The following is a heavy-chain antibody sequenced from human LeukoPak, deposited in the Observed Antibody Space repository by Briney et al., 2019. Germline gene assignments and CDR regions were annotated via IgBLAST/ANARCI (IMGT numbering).Heavy chain of an antibody. V-gene: IGHV1-8*01. CDR3: ARVGATRRGVRRYYYGMDV. Sequence: ASVKVSCKASGYTFTSYDINWVRQATGQGLEWMGWMNPNSGNTGYAQKFQGRVIMTRNTSISTAYMELSSLRSEDTAVYYCARVGATRRGVRRYYYGMDVWGQGTTVTVSS. CDR1: GYTFTSYD. D-gene: IGHD1-26*01. J-gene: IGHJ6*02. CDR2: MNPNSGNT.